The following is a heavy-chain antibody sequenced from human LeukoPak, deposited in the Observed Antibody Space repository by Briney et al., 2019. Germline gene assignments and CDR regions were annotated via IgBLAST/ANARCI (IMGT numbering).Heavy chain of an antibody. V-gene: IGHV3-21*01. CDR1: RFAFNSYS. CDR3: ARTYWYDHSAVFGS. Sequence: PGWSLRLSCAASRFAFNSYSLNWVRQAPGKGLEWVSSIKSNSDFMNYADSVKGRFTISRDNANNSLYLHMNSLRAEDTAVYYCARTYWYDHSAVFGSWGQGTLVTVSS. CDR2: IKSNSDFM. D-gene: IGHD3-22*01. J-gene: IGHJ5*02.